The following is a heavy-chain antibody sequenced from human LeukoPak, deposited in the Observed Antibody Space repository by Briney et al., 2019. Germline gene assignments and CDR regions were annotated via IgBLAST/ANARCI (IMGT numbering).Heavy chain of an antibody. CDR3: ARERRVEVAARTTVAFDV. CDR1: GFSFNRYA. Sequence: GGSLRLSCAASGFSFNRYAVAWVRQAPGKGLEWVSSISGSGGRTFFADSVKGRFTVSRDNSVFLQMNSLRAEDTALYYCARERRVEVAARTTVAFDVWGQGTMVTVSS. J-gene: IGHJ3*01. CDR2: ISGSGGRT. V-gene: IGHV3-23*01. D-gene: IGHD6-19*01.